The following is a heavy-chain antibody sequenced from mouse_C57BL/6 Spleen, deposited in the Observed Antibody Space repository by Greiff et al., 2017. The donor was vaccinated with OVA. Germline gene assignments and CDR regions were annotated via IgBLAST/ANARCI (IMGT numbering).Heavy chain of an antibody. D-gene: IGHD3-3*01. Sequence: EVHLVESGGGLMKPGGSLKLSCAASGFTFSSYAMSWVRQTPEKRLEWVATISDGGSYTYYPDNVKGRFTISRDNAKNNLYLQMSHLKSEDTAMYYCARTVPRDFDYWGQGTTLTVSS. J-gene: IGHJ2*01. V-gene: IGHV5-4*01. CDR3: ARTVPRDFDY. CDR1: GFTFSSYA. CDR2: ISDGGSYT.